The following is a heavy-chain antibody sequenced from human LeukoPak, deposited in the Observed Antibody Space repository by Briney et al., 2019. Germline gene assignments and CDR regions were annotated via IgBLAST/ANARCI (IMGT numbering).Heavy chain of an antibody. CDR3: ARTNWGKNYYYMDV. CDR1: GFTFDDYG. J-gene: IGHJ6*03. D-gene: IGHD7-27*01. V-gene: IGHV3-20*01. Sequence: RSGESLRLSSAASGFTFDDYGMSWVRQAPGKGLEWISGINWNGGSTGYADSVKGRFTIHIDNAKNSLYLQMNSLRAEDTALYHCARTNWGKNYYYMDVWGKGTTVTISS. CDR2: INWNGGST.